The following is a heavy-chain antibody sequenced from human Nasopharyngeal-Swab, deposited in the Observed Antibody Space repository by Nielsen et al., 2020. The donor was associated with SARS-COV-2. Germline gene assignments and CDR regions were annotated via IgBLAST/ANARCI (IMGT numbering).Heavy chain of an antibody. CDR3: AMAAAAPDAFDI. V-gene: IGHV3-21*01. CDR1: GFTFSSYS. Sequence: ESLNISCAASGFTFSSYSMNWVRQAPGKGLEWVSSISSSSSYIYYADSVKGRFTISRDNAKNSLYLQMNSLRAEDTAVYYCAMAAAAPDAFDIWGQGTMVTVSS. CDR2: ISSSSSYI. D-gene: IGHD6-13*01. J-gene: IGHJ3*02.